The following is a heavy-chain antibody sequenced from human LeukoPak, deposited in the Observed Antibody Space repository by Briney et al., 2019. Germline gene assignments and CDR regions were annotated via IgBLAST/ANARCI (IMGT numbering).Heavy chain of an antibody. CDR2: ISSSGSTR. V-gene: IGHV3-48*04. Sequence: PGGSLRLSCAASGFTFSTYSINWVRQAPGKGLEWVSYISSSGSTRYYADSVKGRLTISRDNAKNSLYLQMNSLRAEDTSVYYCARRYCSGGSCYVQDAFDIWGQGTMVTVSS. CDR3: ARRYCSGGSCYVQDAFDI. J-gene: IGHJ3*02. CDR1: GFTFSTYS. D-gene: IGHD2-15*01.